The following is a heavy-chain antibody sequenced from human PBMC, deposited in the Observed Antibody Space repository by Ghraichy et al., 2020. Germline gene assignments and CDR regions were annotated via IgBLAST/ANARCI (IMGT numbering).Heavy chain of an antibody. J-gene: IGHJ6*02. CDR3: ARADYSNSPRGYYYYGMDV. CDR1: GFTVSSNY. Sequence: GGSLRLSCAASGFTVSSNYMSWVRQAPGKGLEWVSVIYSGGSTYYADSVKGRFTISRDNSKNTLYLQMNSLRAEDTAVYYCARADYSNSPRGYYYYGMDVWGQGTTVTVSS. V-gene: IGHV3-53*01. CDR2: IYSGGST. D-gene: IGHD4-11*01.